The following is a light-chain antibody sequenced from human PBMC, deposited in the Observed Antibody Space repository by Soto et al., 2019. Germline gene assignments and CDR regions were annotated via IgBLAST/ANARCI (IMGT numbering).Light chain of an antibody. Sequence: EIVLTQSPATLSLSPGERATLSCRASQSVSSYLAWYQQKPGQAPRLLIYDASNRATGIPARFSGSGAGTGFTPPISSLEPEDFAVYYCQQRSNWPPETFGQGTKVEIK. CDR2: DAS. V-gene: IGKV3-11*01. CDR1: QSVSSY. CDR3: QQRSNWPPET. J-gene: IGKJ1*01.